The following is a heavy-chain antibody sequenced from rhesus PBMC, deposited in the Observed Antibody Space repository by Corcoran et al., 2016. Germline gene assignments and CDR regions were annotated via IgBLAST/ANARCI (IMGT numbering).Heavy chain of an antibody. CDR3: AKAEDDYGYYYTADYFDY. CDR2: INSGVGRT. V-gene: IGHV3S5*01. CDR1: GFTFSSYG. Sequence: EVQLVETGGGLVQPGGSLTLSCAASGFTFSSYGMSWVRQAPGKGLEWVSAINSGVGRTYFANSVKCRFTISRENSKNTLSLQMNSLRAEDTAVYYCAKAEDDYGYYYTADYFDYWGQGVLVTVSS. D-gene: IGHD3-9*01. J-gene: IGHJ4*01.